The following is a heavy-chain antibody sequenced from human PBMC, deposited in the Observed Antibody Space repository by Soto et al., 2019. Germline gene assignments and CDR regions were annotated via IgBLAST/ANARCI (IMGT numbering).Heavy chain of an antibody. J-gene: IGHJ4*02. CDR3: AKVVVVVAARSGYFDY. V-gene: IGHV3-23*01. Sequence: GSLRLSCAASGFTFSSYAMSWVRQAPGKGLEWVSAISGSGGSTYYADSVKGRFTISRDNSKNTLYLQMNSLRAEDTAVYYCAKVVVVVAARSGYFDYWGQGTLVTVSS. D-gene: IGHD2-15*01. CDR2: ISGSGGST. CDR1: GFTFSSYA.